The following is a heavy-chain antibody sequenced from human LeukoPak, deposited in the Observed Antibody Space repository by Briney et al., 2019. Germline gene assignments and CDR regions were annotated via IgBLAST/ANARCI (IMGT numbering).Heavy chain of an antibody. CDR1: GDSLNSYY. J-gene: IGHJ4*02. V-gene: IGHV4-59*01. CDR2: IFYSGNS. D-gene: IGHD6-25*01. Sequence: TETLSLTCTVSGDSLNSYYWSWIRQPPGEGLQWIGYIFYSGNSNYNASLRSRVAISVDTSKNQFSLKLTSVTAADTAVYYCAGRAARFFDYWGQRILVTLSS. CDR3: AGRAARFFDY.